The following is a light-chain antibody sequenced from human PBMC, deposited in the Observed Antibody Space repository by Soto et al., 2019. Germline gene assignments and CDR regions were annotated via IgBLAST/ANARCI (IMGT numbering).Light chain of an antibody. CDR2: DAS. V-gene: IGKV1-33*01. CDR3: QQYDNLPLI. J-gene: IGKJ5*01. Sequence: TKMTQSPSDIAAFVGDTIPSTCKATQDIRKYLNWYQQKPGKAPKLLIYDASSLETGVPSRFSGSGSGTDFTLTISSLQPEDFATYYCQQYDNLPLIFGQGTRVDIK. CDR1: QDIRKY.